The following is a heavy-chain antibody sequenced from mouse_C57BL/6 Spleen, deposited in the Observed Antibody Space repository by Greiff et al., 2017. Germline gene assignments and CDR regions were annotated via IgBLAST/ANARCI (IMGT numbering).Heavy chain of an antibody. CDR3: ARLSSSGYPFDY. Sequence: VQLQQSGPELVKPGASVKIPCKASGYTFTDYNMDWVKQSHGKSLEWIGDINPNNGGTIYNQKFKGKATLTVDKSSSTAYMELRSLTSEDTAVYYCARLSSSGYPFDYWGQGTTLTVSS. CDR1: GYTFTDYN. D-gene: IGHD3-2*02. J-gene: IGHJ2*01. V-gene: IGHV1-18*01. CDR2: INPNNGGT.